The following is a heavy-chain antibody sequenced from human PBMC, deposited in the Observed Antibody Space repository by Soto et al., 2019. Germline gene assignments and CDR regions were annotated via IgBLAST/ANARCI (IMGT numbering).Heavy chain of an antibody. CDR1: GFTVSSNY. CDR2: IYSGGST. J-gene: IGHJ3*02. V-gene: IGHV3-53*04. D-gene: IGHD1-26*01. Sequence: GGSLRLSCAASGFTVSSNYMSWVRQAPGKGLEWVSVIYSGGSTYYADSVKGRFTISRHNSKNTLYLQMNSLRAEDTAVYYCARGRTVGATLAIDAFDIWGQGRMVTVSS. CDR3: ARGRTVGATLAIDAFDI.